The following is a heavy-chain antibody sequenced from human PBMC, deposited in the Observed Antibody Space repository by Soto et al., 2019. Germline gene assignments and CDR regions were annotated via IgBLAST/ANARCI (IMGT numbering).Heavy chain of an antibody. CDR3: GGSGYTYGDDAYDI. J-gene: IGHJ3*02. CDR1: GFTFSSYG. V-gene: IGHV3-33*01. D-gene: IGHD5-18*01. CDR2: IWYDGSNK. Sequence: QVQLVESGGGVVQPGRSLRLSCAASGFTFSSYGMHWVRQAPGKGLEWVAVIWYDGSNKYYADSVKGRFTISRDNSKNTLCLQRNSLRAEDTAVYYCGGSGYTYGDDAYDIWRQGKMLTVSS.